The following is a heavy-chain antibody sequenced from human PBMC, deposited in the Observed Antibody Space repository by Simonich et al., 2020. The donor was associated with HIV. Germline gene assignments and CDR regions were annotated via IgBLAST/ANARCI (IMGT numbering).Heavy chain of an antibody. Sequence: VQLQQWGAGLLKPSETLSLTGAVYVRPFTAYYWTWFRRPPGKGLEWIGDINHSEYTHYNPSLKSRLTISIDTSKNQFSLKLTSVTAADTAVYYCARGRKITGTYKWFDPWGQGTLVTVSS. CDR3: ARGRKITGTYKWFDP. D-gene: IGHD1-7*01. J-gene: IGHJ5*02. CDR2: INHSEYT. CDR1: VRPFTAYY. V-gene: IGHV4-34*01.